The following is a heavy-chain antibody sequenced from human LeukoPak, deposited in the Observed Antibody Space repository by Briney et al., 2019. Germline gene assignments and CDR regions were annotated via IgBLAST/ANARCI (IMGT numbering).Heavy chain of an antibody. J-gene: IGHJ4*02. CDR1: GFTLSSNW. V-gene: IGHV3-74*01. Sequence: GGSLRLSCAVSGFTLSSNWMHWVRQVPGKGLEWVSRIDDVGSGTSYADSVKGRFTISRDDAKNTVYLQMNSLRAEDTAVYYCARSSRVPAAINDYWGQGTLVTVSS. CDR2: IDDVGSGT. CDR3: ARSSRVPAAINDY. D-gene: IGHD2-2*01.